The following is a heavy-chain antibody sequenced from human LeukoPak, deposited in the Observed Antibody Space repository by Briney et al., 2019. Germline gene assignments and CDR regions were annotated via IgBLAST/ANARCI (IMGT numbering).Heavy chain of an antibody. CDR1: GYTFTGYY. CDR3: ARAGYSSGWYRGYDAFDI. V-gene: IGHV1-2*02. D-gene: IGHD6-19*01. J-gene: IGHJ3*02. CDR2: INPNSGGT. Sequence: ASVKVSCKASGYTFTGYYMHWVRQAPGQGLEWMGWINPNSGGTNYAQKFQGRVTMTRDTSISTAYMELSRLRSDDTAVYYSARAGYSSGWYRGYDAFDIWGQGTMVTVSS.